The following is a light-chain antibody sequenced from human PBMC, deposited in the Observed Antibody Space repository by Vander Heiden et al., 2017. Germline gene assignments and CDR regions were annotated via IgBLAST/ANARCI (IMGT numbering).Light chain of an antibody. V-gene: IGLV8-61*01. CDR1: PGSVSTGSF. Sequence: QTVVPQEPSLSLSPGATVTLTCRLSPGSVSTGSFPSWYQQPPSQAPRTLIYSTNTRPSGVPDRFSGSILGNKAVLTITGAQADDESDYYCVLYMGSGIWVFGRGTKLTVV. CDR3: VLYMGSGIWV. CDR2: STN. J-gene: IGLJ3*02.